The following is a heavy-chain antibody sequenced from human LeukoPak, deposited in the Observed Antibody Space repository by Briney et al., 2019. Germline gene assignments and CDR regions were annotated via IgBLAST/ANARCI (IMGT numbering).Heavy chain of an antibody. CDR2: INPSGGST. CDR1: GYTFTSYY. Sequence: ASVKVSCKASGYTFTSYYMHWVRQAPGQGLEWMGIINPSGGSTSYAQKFQGRVTMTRDTSTSTVYMELSSLRSEDTAVYYCAREPLVYGGNSNWFDPWGQGTLVTVSS. J-gene: IGHJ5*02. D-gene: IGHD4-23*01. CDR3: AREPLVYGGNSNWFDP. V-gene: IGHV1-46*01.